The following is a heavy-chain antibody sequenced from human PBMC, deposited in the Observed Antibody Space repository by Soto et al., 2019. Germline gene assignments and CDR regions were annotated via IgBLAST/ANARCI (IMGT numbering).Heavy chain of an antibody. V-gene: IGHV3-11*01. Sequence: QVQLVESGGGLVKPGGSLRLSCAASGFIFSDYYMTWIRRAPGKGLEWVSYISGTSSTIYYADSVKGRFTISRDNAKNSLYLQMNSLRAEDTAVYYCARADSSGSDYYYYGMDVWGHGTTVTVSS. CDR3: ARADSSGSDYYYYGMDV. CDR2: ISGTSSTI. D-gene: IGHD6-25*01. J-gene: IGHJ6*02. CDR1: GFIFSDYY.